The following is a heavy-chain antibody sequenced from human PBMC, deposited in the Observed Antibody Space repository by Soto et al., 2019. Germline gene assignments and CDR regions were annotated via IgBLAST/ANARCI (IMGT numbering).Heavy chain of an antibody. CDR3: ARFLLNYPNINPDDLDV. Sequence: SETLSLTCAVSGGSIISGGYSWSWIRQPPGKCLEWNGNTYYTGITYDNPCLKSRVTISVNRSKNQFSLRLSSVTAADTAVYYCARFLLNYPNINPDDLDVGGQGTTVHVPS. V-gene: IGHV4-30-2*01. J-gene: IGHJ6*02. D-gene: IGHD3-3*01. CDR1: GGSIISGGYS. CDR2: TYYTGIT.